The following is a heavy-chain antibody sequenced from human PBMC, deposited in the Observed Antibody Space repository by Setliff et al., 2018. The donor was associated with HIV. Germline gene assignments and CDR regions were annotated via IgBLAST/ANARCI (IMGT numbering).Heavy chain of an antibody. CDR2: IGGSTGST. V-gene: IGHV3-23*01. Sequence: GGSLRLSCAASGFAFDNYCMTWVRQAPGKGLEWVSAIGGSTGSTYYADSVKGRFTISTDNSKNTLYLQMNSLRAEDTAVYYCAKPLTQWGVSPYHYYDYLDVWGKGTTVTVSS. J-gene: IGHJ6*03. CDR3: AKPLTQWGVSPYHYYDYLDV. CDR1: GFAFDNYC. D-gene: IGHD1-26*01.